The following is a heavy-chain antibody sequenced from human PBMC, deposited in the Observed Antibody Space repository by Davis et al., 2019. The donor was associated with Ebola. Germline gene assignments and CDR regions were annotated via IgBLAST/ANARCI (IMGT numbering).Heavy chain of an antibody. V-gene: IGHV1-18*01. J-gene: IGHJ3*02. Sequence: ASVKVSCKASGYTFTSYGISWVRQAPGQGLEWMGWISAYNGNTNYAQKLQGRVTMTTDTSTSTAYMELRSLRSDDTAVYYCARDRGIAVAGPSDAFDIWGQGTMVTVSS. D-gene: IGHD6-19*01. CDR1: GYTFTSYG. CDR2: ISAYNGNT. CDR3: ARDRGIAVAGPSDAFDI.